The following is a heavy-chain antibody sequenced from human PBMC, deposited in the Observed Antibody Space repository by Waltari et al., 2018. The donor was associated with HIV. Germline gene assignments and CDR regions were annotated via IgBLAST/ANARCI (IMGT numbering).Heavy chain of an antibody. CDR3: TRDLSTYGHEFDY. D-gene: IGHD2-2*01. CDR1: GFNFRSYW. J-gene: IGHJ4*02. Sequence: VQLVESGGKLVQPGGSLRLYCAASGFNFRSYWMHWIRHVPGKGLVWVSHINIDGRDTSYVESVKGRFTISRDNANNTLYLQMNNLRVEDTAMYFCTRDLSTYGHEFDYWGQGTLVTVAS. CDR2: INIDGRDT. V-gene: IGHV3-74*01.